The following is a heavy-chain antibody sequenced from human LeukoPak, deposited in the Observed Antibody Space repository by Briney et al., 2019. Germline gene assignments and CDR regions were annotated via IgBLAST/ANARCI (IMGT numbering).Heavy chain of an antibody. CDR3: ARDYYLEWSHTNYYYYMDV. D-gene: IGHD3-3*01. V-gene: IGHV3-48*01. CDR2: ISSSSSTI. J-gene: IGHJ6*03. CDR1: GFTFSSYG. Sequence: GGSLRLSCAASGFTFSSYGMTWVRQAPGKGLEWVSYISSSSSTIYYADSVKGRFTISRDNAKNSLYLQMNSLRAEDTAVYYCARDYYLEWSHTNYYYYMDVWGKGTTVTVSS.